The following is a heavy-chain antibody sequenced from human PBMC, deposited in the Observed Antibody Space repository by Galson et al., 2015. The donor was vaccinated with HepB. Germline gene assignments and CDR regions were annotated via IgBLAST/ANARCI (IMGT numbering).Heavy chain of an antibody. CDR3: ARANCASDRCPRDSHSGMDV. V-gene: IGHV3-72*01. J-gene: IGHJ6*02. Sequence: SLRLSCAASGFIFSDHYMDWVRQAPGKGLEWVGRSRNKADSYTTEYATSVKGRFTISRDDSKNSLYLQMNSLKTEDTAVYYCARANCASDRCPRDSHSGMDVWGQGTTVTVSS. D-gene: IGHD2-21*02. CDR2: SRNKADSYTT. CDR1: GFIFSDHY.